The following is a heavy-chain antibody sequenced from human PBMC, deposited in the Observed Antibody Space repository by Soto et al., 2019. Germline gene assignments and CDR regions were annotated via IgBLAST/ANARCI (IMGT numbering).Heavy chain of an antibody. Sequence: QVQLVESGGGVVQPGRSLRLSCAASGFNFSDYAMSWVRQTPGKGLEWVAVLSYGGANKYYSNSVKGRFTISRDKSKNTVQQQMSNLSLEVSAIYSCAKTSSLVLPYFGSMLNDFELWGQGILVTVSS. CDR2: LSYGGANK. D-gene: IGHD3-9*01. CDR1: GFNFSDYA. CDR3: AKTSSLVLPYFGSMLNDFEL. V-gene: IGHV3-30*18. J-gene: IGHJ4*02.